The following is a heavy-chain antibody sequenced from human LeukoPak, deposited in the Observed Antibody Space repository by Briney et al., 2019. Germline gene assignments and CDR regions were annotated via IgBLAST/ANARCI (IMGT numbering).Heavy chain of an antibody. D-gene: IGHD2-15*01. Sequence: GGSLRLSCAASGFTFTNYAMNWVRQAPGKGLEWVAVISYDGSNKYYADSVKGRFTISRDNSKNTLYLQMNSLRAEDTAVYYCATLLLDIVVVVAATLVGGMDVWGQGTTVTVSS. CDR3: ATLLLDIVVVVAATLVGGMDV. J-gene: IGHJ6*02. CDR1: GFTFTNYA. CDR2: ISYDGSNK. V-gene: IGHV3-30*04.